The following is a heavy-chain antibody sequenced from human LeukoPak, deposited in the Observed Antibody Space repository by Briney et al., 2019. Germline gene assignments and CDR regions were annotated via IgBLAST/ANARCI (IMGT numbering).Heavy chain of an antibody. D-gene: IGHD3-22*01. Sequence: GGSLRLSCAASGFTFSSYAMSWVRQAPGKGLEWVSAISGSGGSTYYADSVKGRFTISRDNSKNTLYLQMNSLRAEDTAVYYCAKAYYDSSGYYAAANFDYWGQGTLVTVSS. CDR1: GFTFSSYA. CDR3: AKAYYDSSGYYAAANFDY. J-gene: IGHJ4*02. V-gene: IGHV3-23*01. CDR2: ISGSGGST.